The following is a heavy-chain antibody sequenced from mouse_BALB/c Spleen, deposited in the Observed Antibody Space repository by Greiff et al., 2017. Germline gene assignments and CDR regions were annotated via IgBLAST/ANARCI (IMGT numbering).Heavy chain of an antibody. Sequence: QVQLQQSGAELAGPGASVTMSCKASGYTFTSYTMHWVKQRPGQGLEWIGYINPSTGYTEYNQKFKGKATLTVDTSSSTDYVGLSSLTSEDSAVYYSARRGTTVVAWYFDVWGAGTTVTVSS. CDR2: INPSTGYT. J-gene: IGHJ1*01. CDR1: GYTFTSYT. CDR3: ARRGTTVVAWYFDV. D-gene: IGHD1-1*01. V-gene: IGHV1-4*01.